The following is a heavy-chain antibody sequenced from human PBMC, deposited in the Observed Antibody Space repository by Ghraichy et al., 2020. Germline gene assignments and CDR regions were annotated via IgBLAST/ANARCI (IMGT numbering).Heavy chain of an antibody. CDR3: VSGLALTDFDY. D-gene: IGHD3/OR15-3a*01. CDR1: GDSINSGDYY. V-gene: IGHV4-30-4*01. J-gene: IGHJ4*02. CDR2: TYDSGNT. Sequence: SETLSLTCTVSGDSINSGDYYWSWIRQPPGKGLEWIGFTYDSGNTYYNPSLKSRVIISVDTSKNQFSLNVTSVTAADTAVYYCVSGLALTDFDYWGQGTLVTVSS.